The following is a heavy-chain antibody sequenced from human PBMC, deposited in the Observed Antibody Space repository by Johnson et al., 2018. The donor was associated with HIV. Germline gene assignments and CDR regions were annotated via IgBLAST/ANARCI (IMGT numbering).Heavy chain of an antibody. J-gene: IGHJ3*01. V-gene: IGHV3-11*04. CDR2: ISSSGGTV. CDR3: GIPPSMVQGLFSGGGTLGDGSDL. CDR1: GFPFSDYY. Sequence: QVQLVESGGGLVKPGGSLRLSCAASGFPFSDYYMSWIRQAPGKGLEWVSYISSSGGTVYYADSVKGRFTISRDNAKNSLYLQMHSLRAEDTAGDYCGIPPSMVQGLFSGGGTLGDGSDLWGHGTMVTVSS. D-gene: IGHD3-10*01.